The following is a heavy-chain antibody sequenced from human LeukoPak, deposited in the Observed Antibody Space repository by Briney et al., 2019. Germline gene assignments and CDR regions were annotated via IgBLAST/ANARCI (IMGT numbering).Heavy chain of an antibody. CDR1: GFTFSSYS. Sequence: GGSLRLSCAASGFTFSSYSMNWVRQAPGKGLEWVSAINGIGGRTYYADSVKGRFTISRDNSKNTLYLQMNSLRAEDTAVYYCAKRPFLRSFDYWGQGTLVTVSS. J-gene: IGHJ4*02. D-gene: IGHD2/OR15-2a*01. V-gene: IGHV3-23*01. CDR3: AKRPFLRSFDY. CDR2: INGIGGRT.